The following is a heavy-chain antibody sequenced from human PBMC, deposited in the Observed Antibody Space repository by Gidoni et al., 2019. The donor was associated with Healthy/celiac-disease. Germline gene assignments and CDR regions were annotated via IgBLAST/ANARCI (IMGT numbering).Heavy chain of an antibody. Sequence: EVQLVQSGAEVKKPGESLRISCKGSGYSFTSYWISWVRQMPGKGLEWMGRIDPRDSYTNYSPSFQGHVTISADKSISTAYLQWSSLKASDTAMYYCARFHYGSGSYFGMDVWGKGTTVTVSS. V-gene: IGHV5-10-1*03. CDR2: IDPRDSYT. CDR3: ARFHYGSGSYFGMDV. J-gene: IGHJ6*04. D-gene: IGHD3-10*01. CDR1: GYSFTSYW.